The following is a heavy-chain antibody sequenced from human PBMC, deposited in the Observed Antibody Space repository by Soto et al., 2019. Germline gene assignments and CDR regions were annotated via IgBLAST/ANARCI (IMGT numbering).Heavy chain of an antibody. J-gene: IGHJ4*02. D-gene: IGHD1-26*01. V-gene: IGHV4-59*06. CDR3: AKTGPGSYLSLDY. CDR2: IYYSGST. Sequence: SETLSLTCTVSGGSISSYYWSWIRQPPGKGLEWIGYIYYSGSTYYNPSLKSRVTISVDTSKNQFSLKLSSVTAADTAVYYCAKTGPGSYLSLDYWGQGTLVTVSS. CDR1: GGSISSYY.